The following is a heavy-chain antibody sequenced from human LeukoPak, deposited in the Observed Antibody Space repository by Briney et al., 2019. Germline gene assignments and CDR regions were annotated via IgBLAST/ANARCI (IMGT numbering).Heavy chain of an antibody. Sequence: ASVKVSCKASGYTFTSYGISWVRQAPGQGLEWMGRIIPILGIANYAQKFQGRVTIPADKSTSTAYMELSSLRSEDTAVYYCARDRPYDSSGYYSTGPSTFDYWGQGTLVTVSS. CDR1: GYTFTSYG. D-gene: IGHD3-22*01. CDR2: IIPILGIA. J-gene: IGHJ4*02. V-gene: IGHV1-69*04. CDR3: ARDRPYDSSGYYSTGPSTFDY.